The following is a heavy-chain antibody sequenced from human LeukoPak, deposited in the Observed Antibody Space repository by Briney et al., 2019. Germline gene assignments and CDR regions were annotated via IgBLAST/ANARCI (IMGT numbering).Heavy chain of an antibody. CDR3: ARRATMVRGASNWFDP. CDR2: IYPGDSDT. J-gene: IGHJ5*02. CDR1: GYSFTSYW. Sequence: GESLKISCKGSGYSFTSYWIGWVRQMPGKGLEWMGIIYPGDSDTRYSPSFQGQVTISADKSISTAYLQWSSLKASDTAMYYCARRATMVRGASNWFDPWGQGTLVTVSS. V-gene: IGHV5-51*01. D-gene: IGHD3-10*01.